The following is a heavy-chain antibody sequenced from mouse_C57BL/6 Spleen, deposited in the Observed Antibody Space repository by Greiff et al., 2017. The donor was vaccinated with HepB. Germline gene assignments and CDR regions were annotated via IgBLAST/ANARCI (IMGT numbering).Heavy chain of an antibody. J-gene: IGHJ2*01. CDR3: ARDRYYGSSSDFDY. V-gene: IGHV5-4*01. D-gene: IGHD1-1*01. CDR1: GFTFSSYA. CDR2: ISDGGSYT. Sequence: EVKLVESGGGLVKPGGSLKLSCAASGFTFSSYAMSWVRQTPEKRLEWVATISDGGSYTYYPDNVKGRFTISRDNAKNNLYLQMSHLKSEDTAMYYCARDRYYGSSSDFDYWGQGTTLTVSS.